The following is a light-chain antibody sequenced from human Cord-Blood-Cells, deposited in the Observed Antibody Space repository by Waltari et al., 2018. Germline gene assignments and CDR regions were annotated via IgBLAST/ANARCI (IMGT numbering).Light chain of an antibody. CDR2: DVS. J-gene: IGLJ2*01. CDR1: SSDVGGYNY. V-gene: IGLV2-14*01. Sequence: QSALTQPASVSGSPGQSITFSCTGTSSDVGGYNYVTWYQQHPGQAPNLRIYDVSNRPSGVSNRFSGSKSGNTASLTISGLQAEDEADYYCSSYTSSSTLVFGGGTKLTVL. CDR3: SSYTSSSTLV.